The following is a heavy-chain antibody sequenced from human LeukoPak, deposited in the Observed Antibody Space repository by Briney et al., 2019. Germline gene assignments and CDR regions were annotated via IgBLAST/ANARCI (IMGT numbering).Heavy chain of an antibody. CDR2: INYDGGDT. CDR1: GFTFSSYW. Sequence: GGSLRLSCVASGFTFSSYWMHWVRQTPGKGLVWVSGINYDGGDTRYADTVKGRFTISRDNAKNTLYLQINSLRAEDTAVYYCQRDFMTAAGIHWGQGTLVTVSS. J-gene: IGHJ4*02. D-gene: IGHD6-13*01. V-gene: IGHV3-74*01. CDR3: QRDFMTAAGIH.